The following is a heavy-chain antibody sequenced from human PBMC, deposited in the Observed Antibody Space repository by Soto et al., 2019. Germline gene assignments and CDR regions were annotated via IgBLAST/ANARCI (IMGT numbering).Heavy chain of an antibody. V-gene: IGHV3-30-3*01. Sequence: GGSLRLSCAASGFTFSSYAMHWVRQDPGKGLEWVAVISYDGSNKYYADSVKGRFTISRDNSKNTLYLQMNSLRAEDTAVYYCARAWKPFDSSSWYWFDPWGQGTLVTVSS. CDR2: ISYDGSNK. CDR1: GFTFSSYA. D-gene: IGHD6-13*01. CDR3: ARAWKPFDSSSWYWFDP. J-gene: IGHJ5*02.